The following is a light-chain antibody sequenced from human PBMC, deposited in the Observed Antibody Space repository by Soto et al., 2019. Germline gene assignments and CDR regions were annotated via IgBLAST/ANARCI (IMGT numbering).Light chain of an antibody. J-gene: IGKJ2*01. V-gene: IGKV3-20*01. CDR2: GAS. CDR1: QSVSSSY. CDR3: QQYGSSPPFT. Sequence: EIVLTQSPGTLSLSPGERATLSCRASQSVSSSYLAWYQQKPGQAPRLLIYGASTRATGIPDRFSGRGSGTDFTRDISRLEPEDFAVYYCQQYGSSPPFTFGQGTKLEIK.